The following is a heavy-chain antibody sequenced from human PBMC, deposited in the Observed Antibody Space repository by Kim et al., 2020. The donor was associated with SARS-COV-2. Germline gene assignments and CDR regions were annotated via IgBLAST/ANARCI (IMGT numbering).Heavy chain of an antibody. CDR2: ISSSSSYI. V-gene: IGHV3-21*01. J-gene: IGHJ4*02. CDR1: GFTFSSYS. D-gene: IGHD3-10*01. Sequence: GGSLRLSCAASGFTFSSYSMNWVRQAPGKGLEWVSSISSSSSYIYYADSVKGRFTISRDNAKNSLYLQMNSLRAEDTAVYYCARDKGRITMVRGVFDYWGQGTLVTVSS. CDR3: ARDKGRITMVRGVFDY.